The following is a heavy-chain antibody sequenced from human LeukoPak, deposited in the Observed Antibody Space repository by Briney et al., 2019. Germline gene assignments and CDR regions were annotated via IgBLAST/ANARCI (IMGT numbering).Heavy chain of an antibody. J-gene: IGHJ4*02. D-gene: IGHD5-24*01. CDR2: ISSNGDST. CDR1: GFTFSRYA. CDR3: AKAAVITGGLYYFDY. Sequence: PGGSLRLSCSASGFTFSRYAMHWVRQAPGKGLQYVSAISSNGDSTYYADSVKGRFTISRDNSKNTLYLQMNSLRAEDTAVYYCAKAAVITGGLYYFDYWGQGTLVTVSS. V-gene: IGHV3-64*04.